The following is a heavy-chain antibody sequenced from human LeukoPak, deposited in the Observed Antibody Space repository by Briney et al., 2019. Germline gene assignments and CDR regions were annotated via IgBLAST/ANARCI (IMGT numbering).Heavy chain of an antibody. V-gene: IGHV3-30*02. Sequence: GGSQRLSCAGSGFTFSSYGLHWVRQGPGKGLEWVAFIRYDGTTKYYADSVKGRFTISRDNSKNTLYLQMNSLRAEDTAVYYCAKEVVVVPAATPFDYWGQGTLVTVSS. CDR3: AKEVVVVPAATPFDY. CDR1: GFTFSSYG. CDR2: IRYDGTTK. D-gene: IGHD2-2*01. J-gene: IGHJ4*02.